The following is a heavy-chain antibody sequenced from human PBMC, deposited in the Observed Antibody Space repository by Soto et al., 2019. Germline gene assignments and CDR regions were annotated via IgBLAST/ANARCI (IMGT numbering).Heavy chain of an antibody. Sequence: SETLSLTCTVSGGSISSADYYWSWVRQPPGKGLEWIGYIYYSGSTFVNPSLKSRVTISKDMSRNEFSLRLKSVTAADTAVYYCARAIVVTIGGMDVWGQGTTVTVSS. D-gene: IGHD5-12*01. CDR1: GGSISSADYY. J-gene: IGHJ6*02. V-gene: IGHV4-30-4*01. CDR2: IYYSGST. CDR3: ARAIVVTIGGMDV.